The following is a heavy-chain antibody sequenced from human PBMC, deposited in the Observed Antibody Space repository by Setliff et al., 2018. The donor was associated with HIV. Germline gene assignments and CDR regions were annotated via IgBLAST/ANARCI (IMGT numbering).Heavy chain of an antibody. CDR3: ARVALAGMSARPFYFDY. CDR1: GDSVSSGGYY. CDR2: IYYSGSA. V-gene: IGHV4-31*03. D-gene: IGHD6-6*01. J-gene: IGHJ4*02. Sequence: SETLSLTCTVSGDSVSSGGYYWSWIRQHPGKGLEWIGYIYYSGSAYYNPSFSSRLIISLDTSSNQFSLKLSSVTAADTAVYFCARVALAGMSARPFYFDYWGQGALVTVS.